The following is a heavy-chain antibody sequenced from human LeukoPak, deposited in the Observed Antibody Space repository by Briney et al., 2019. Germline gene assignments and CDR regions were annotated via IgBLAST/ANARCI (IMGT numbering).Heavy chain of an antibody. CDR1: GDSFSSNSAA. J-gene: IGHJ6*02. Sequence: SQTLSLTCAISGDSFSSNSAAWNWIRQSPSRGLEWLGRTYYRSKWYNDSAVSVKSRITINPDTSKNQFSLQLNSVTPEDTAVYYCAREFYDYVWGSYRYHMDVWGQGTTVTVSS. D-gene: IGHD3-16*02. V-gene: IGHV6-1*01. CDR3: AREFYDYVWGSYRYHMDV. CDR2: TYYRSKWYN.